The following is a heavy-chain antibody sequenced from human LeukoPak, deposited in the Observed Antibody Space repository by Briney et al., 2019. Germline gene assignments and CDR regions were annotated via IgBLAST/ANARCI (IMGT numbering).Heavy chain of an antibody. CDR2: ISWNSGSI. V-gene: IGHV3-9*01. Sequence: GGSLRLSCAASGFTFDDYAMHWVRQAPGKGLEWVSGISWNSGSIGYADSVKGRFTISRDNAKNSLYLQMNSLRAEDTALYYCARVEFSGSSSWADYWGQGTLVTVSS. D-gene: IGHD6-13*01. CDR1: GFTFDDYA. J-gene: IGHJ4*02. CDR3: ARVEFSGSSSWADY.